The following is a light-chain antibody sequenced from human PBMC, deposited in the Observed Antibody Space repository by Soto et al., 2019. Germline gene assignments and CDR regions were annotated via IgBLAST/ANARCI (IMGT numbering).Light chain of an antibody. CDR3: QQTYSTPIT. J-gene: IGKJ5*01. CDR2: ASS. CDR1: QTISNT. Sequence: DIQMTQSPSSLSASVGDRVTITCRASQTISNTLNWYQQRPGKPPNLLIYASSTLQSGVPPRFSGGGSGTEVTLSSSSLQPEDFATYYSQQTYSTPITFGQGTRLEIK. V-gene: IGKV1-39*01.